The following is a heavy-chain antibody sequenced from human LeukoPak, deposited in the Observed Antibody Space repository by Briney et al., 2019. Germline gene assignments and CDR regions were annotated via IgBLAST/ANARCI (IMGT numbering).Heavy chain of an antibody. CDR3: ARGRRILVGDTNAGDYFDY. CDR1: GYTFTGYY. D-gene: IGHD1-26*01. J-gene: IGHJ4*02. V-gene: IGHV1-2*02. Sequence: ASVKVSCKASGYTFTGYYMHWVRQVPGQGLEWMGWINPNSGGTNYAQKFQGRVTMTRDTSISTAYIELSRLRSDDTAVYYCARGRRILVGDTNAGDYFDYWGQGTLVTVSS. CDR2: INPNSGGT.